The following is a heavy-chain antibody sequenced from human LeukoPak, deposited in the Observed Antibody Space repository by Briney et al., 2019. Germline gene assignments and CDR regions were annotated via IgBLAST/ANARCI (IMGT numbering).Heavy chain of an antibody. CDR1: GFTFSSSW. D-gene: IGHD3-10*01. J-gene: IGHJ4*02. Sequence: GGSLRLSCTASGFTFSSSWMSWVRQAPGKGLEWVANIKQDGSEKYYVDSVKGRFTISRDNAKNSLYLQMNSLRAEDTAVYFCARVVPPLYYFDYWGQGTLVTVSS. CDR3: ARVVPPLYYFDY. V-gene: IGHV3-7*01. CDR2: IKQDGSEK.